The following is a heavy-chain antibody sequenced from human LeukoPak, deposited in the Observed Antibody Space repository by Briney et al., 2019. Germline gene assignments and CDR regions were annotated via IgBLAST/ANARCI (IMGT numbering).Heavy chain of an antibody. CDR3: AKEPIYSSGSYYNPIYYFDY. V-gene: IGHV3-23*01. Sequence: PGGSLRLSCAASGFTFSSYAMSWVRQAPGKGLEWVSAISGSGGSTYYADSVKGRFTISRDNSKNTLHLQMNSLRAEDTAVYYCAKEPIYSSGSYYNPIYYFDYWGQGTLVTVSS. CDR2: ISGSGGST. D-gene: IGHD3-10*01. J-gene: IGHJ4*02. CDR1: GFTFSSYA.